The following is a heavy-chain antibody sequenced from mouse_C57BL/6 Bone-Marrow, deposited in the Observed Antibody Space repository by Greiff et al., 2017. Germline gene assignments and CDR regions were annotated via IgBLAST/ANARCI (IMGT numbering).Heavy chain of an antibody. CDR3: ASRRLRVPYYFDY. D-gene: IGHD1-1*01. J-gene: IGHJ2*01. V-gene: IGHV1-72*01. CDR2: IDPNSGGT. Sequence: QVQLQQPGAELVKPGASVKLSCKASGYTFTSYWMHWVKQRPGRGLEWIGRIDPNSGGTKYNEKFKSKATLTVDKPSSTAYMQRSSLTSEDSAVYWSASRRLRVPYYFDYWGQGTTLTV. CDR1: GYTFTSYW.